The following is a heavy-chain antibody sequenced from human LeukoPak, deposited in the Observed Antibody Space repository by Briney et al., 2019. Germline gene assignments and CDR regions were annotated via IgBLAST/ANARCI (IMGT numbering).Heavy chain of an antibody. CDR1: GYTFTGYY. Sequence: ASVKVSCKASGYTFTGYYMHWVRQAPGQGLEWMGWINPNSGGTNYAQKFQGWVTMTRDTSISTAYMELSRLRSDDTAVYYCARERRYYDSSGYIIGDYYYYYGMDVWGQGTTVTVSS. J-gene: IGHJ6*02. CDR2: INPNSGGT. D-gene: IGHD3-22*01. CDR3: ARERRYYDSSGYIIGDYYYYYGMDV. V-gene: IGHV1-2*04.